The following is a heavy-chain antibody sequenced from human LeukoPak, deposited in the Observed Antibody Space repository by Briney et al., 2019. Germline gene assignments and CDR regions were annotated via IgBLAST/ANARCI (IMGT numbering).Heavy chain of an antibody. CDR2: IYTSGST. D-gene: IGHD3-22*01. CDR3: ARALYYYDSSGYYPGYYFDY. J-gene: IGHJ4*02. V-gene: IGHV4-4*07. CDR1: GGSISSYY. Sequence: KPSETLSLTCTVSGGSISSYYWSWIRQPAGKGLEWIGRIYTSGSTNHNPSLKSRVTMSVDTSKNQFSLKLSSVTAADTAVYYCARALYYYDSSGYYPGYYFDYWGQGTLVTVSS.